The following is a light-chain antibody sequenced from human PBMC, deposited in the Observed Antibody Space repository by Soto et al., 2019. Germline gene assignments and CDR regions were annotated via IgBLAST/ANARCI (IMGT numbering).Light chain of an antibody. CDR3: QQLHTYPRT. V-gene: IGKV1-5*01. CDR2: HAS. Sequence: DIQMTQSPSTLSASVRDRVTITCRASQNINTDLAWYQQKPGKVPNLLIYHASSLVAGVPSRFSGSGSGTEFTLTISSLQPDDFAAYYCQQLHTYPRTFGGGTKVDIK. CDR1: QNINTD. J-gene: IGKJ4*01.